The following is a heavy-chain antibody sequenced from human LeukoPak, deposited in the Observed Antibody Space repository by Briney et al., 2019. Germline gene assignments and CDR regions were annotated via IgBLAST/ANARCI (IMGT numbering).Heavy chain of an antibody. J-gene: IGHJ4*02. V-gene: IGHV3-23*01. Sequence: GGSLRLSCAASGFTVSSYAMGWVRQAPGKGLEWVSAIGGGGTLYYADSVKGRFSISRDTSKNTLLLQMNSLRAEDTAVYYCARRRYDWGGDFANWGQGTLVTVSS. CDR3: ARRRYDWGGDFAN. CDR1: GFTVSSYA. D-gene: IGHD3-16*01. CDR2: IGGGGTL.